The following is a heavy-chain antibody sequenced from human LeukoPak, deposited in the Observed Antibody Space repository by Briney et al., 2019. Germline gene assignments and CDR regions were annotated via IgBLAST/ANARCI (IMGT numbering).Heavy chain of an antibody. CDR3: ARATNAFDI. Sequence: GSLRLSCAASGFTFSNYNMNWVRQAPGKGLEWIGSIYYSGSTYYNPSLKSRVTISVDTSKNQFSLKLSSVTAADTAVYYCARATNAFDIWGQGTMVTVSS. CDR1: GFTFSNYN. V-gene: IGHV4-39*07. J-gene: IGHJ3*02. CDR2: IYYSGST.